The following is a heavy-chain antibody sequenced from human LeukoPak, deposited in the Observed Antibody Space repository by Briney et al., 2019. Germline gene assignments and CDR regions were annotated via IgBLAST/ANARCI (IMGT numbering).Heavy chain of an antibody. J-gene: IGHJ4*02. Sequence: SETLSLTCTVSGGSISGYYWSWIRQPPGKGLEWIGYIYYSGSTNYNPSLKSRVTISVDTSKSQFSLKVSSVTAADTAMYYCARQVLPRSPLDYWGQGTLVTVSS. CDR1: GGSISGYY. CDR2: IYYSGST. V-gene: IGHV4-59*08. CDR3: ARQVLPRSPLDY.